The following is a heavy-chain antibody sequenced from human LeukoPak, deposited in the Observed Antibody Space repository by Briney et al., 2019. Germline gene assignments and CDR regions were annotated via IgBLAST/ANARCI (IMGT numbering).Heavy chain of an antibody. D-gene: IGHD3-22*01. CDR3: ARVFWDDSSGYYSD. CDR1: GYTFTSYD. J-gene: IGHJ4*02. Sequence: ASVKVSCKASGYTFTSYDINWVRQATGQGLEWMGWMNPNSGNTGYAQKFQGRVTMTRNTSISTAYMELSSLRSEDTAVYYCARVFWDDSSGYYSDWGQGTLVTVSS. V-gene: IGHV1-8*01. CDR2: MNPNSGNT.